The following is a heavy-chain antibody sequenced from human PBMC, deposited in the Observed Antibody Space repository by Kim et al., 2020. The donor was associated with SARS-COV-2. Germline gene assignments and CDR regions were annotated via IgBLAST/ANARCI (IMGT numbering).Heavy chain of an antibody. CDR2: INAGNGNT. CDR1: GYTFTSYI. D-gene: IGHD6-19*01. J-gene: IGHJ4*02. Sequence: ASVKVSCKASGYTFTSYIMHWVRQAPGQRLEWMGWINAGNGNTKYSQNFQGRVTITRDTSASTAYMELSSLRSEDTAVYYCAREYSSGWYYFDYWGQGNLVTASS. V-gene: IGHV1-3*01. CDR3: AREYSSGWYYFDY.